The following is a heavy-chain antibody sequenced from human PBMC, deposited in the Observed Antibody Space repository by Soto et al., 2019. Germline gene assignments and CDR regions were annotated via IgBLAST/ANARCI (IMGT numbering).Heavy chain of an antibody. Sequence: EVQLVESGGGLVQPGGSLRLSCAASGFTVSSNYMSWVRQAPGKGLEWVSVXYSGGSTYYADSVKGRFTISRHNSKNTXXXXXXXXXXXXXXXXXXXXXXXXXXXXXXXXXXAFDIWGQGTMVTVSS. CDR2: XYSGGST. J-gene: IGHJ3*02. CDR1: GFTVSSNY. V-gene: IGHV3-53*04. CDR3: XXXXXXXXXXXXXXXXAFDI.